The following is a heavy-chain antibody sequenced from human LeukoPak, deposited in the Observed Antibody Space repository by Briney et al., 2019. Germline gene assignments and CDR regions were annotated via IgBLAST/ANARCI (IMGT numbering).Heavy chain of an antibody. Sequence: KPSGTLSLTCTVSGGSISSYYWSWIRQPPGKGLEWIGYIYYSGSTNYNPSLKSRVTISVDTSKNQFSLKLSSVTAADTAVYYCARAQNEGYCSGGSCDAWFDPWGQGTLVTVSS. V-gene: IGHV4-59*01. J-gene: IGHJ5*02. CDR2: IYYSGST. D-gene: IGHD2-15*01. CDR1: GGSISSYY. CDR3: ARAQNEGYCSGGSCDAWFDP.